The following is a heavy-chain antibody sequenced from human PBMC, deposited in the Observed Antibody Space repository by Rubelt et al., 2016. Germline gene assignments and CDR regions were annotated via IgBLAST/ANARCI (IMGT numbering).Heavy chain of an antibody. D-gene: IGHD6-19*01. V-gene: IGHV1-58*02. J-gene: IGHJ4*02. CDR1: GFAFSTSA. Sequence: QMQLVLSGPEVKKPGTSLMISCKASGFAFSTSAIQWVRQAPGQRPEWIGWIIVGSGNTNYVQNFQDRVTITRNMSTRTAYLELGSLRSEDTAVYYWVAETYTTGCCHFDYWGQGTLLTVSS. CDR2: IIVGSGNT. CDR3: VAETYTTGCCHFDY.